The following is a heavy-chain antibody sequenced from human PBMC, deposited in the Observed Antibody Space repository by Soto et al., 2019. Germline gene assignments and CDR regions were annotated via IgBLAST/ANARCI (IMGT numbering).Heavy chain of an antibody. D-gene: IGHD6-19*01. CDR1: GGSFSGYY. Sequence: SETLSLTCAVYGGSFSGYYWSWIRQPPGKGLEWIGEINHSGSTSYNPSLKSRVTISVDTSKNQFSLKLSSVTAADTAVYYCSSGWYVFDYWGQGTLVTVSS. V-gene: IGHV4-34*01. CDR2: INHSGST. J-gene: IGHJ4*02. CDR3: SSGWYVFDY.